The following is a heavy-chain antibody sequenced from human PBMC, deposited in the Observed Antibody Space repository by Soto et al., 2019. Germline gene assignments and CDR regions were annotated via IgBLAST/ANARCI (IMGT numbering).Heavy chain of an antibody. CDR3: ARGRRCSGGSCYPSYYYYYMDV. CDR1: GYTFTSYD. V-gene: IGHV1-8*01. Sequence: QVQLVQSGAEVKTPGASVKVSCKASGYTFTSYDINWVRQATGQGLEWMGWMNPNSGNTGYAQKFQGRVTMTRITSMSTAYMELRSLRSDDTAVYYCARGRRCSGGSCYPSYYYYYMDVWGKGTRVTVSS. J-gene: IGHJ6*03. D-gene: IGHD2-15*01. CDR2: MNPNSGNT.